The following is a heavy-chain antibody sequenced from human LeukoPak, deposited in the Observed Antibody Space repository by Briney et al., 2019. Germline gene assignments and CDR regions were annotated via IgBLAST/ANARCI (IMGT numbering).Heavy chain of an antibody. J-gene: IGHJ4*02. CDR1: GFTFSSYA. Sequence: GGSLRLSCAASGFTFSSYAMSWVRQAPGKGLEWVSAISGSGGSTYYADSVKGRFTISRDNSKNTLYLQMNSLRAEDTAVYYCAKGTQLWLRGGNFDYWGQGTLVTVCS. D-gene: IGHD5-18*01. CDR3: AKGTQLWLRGGNFDY. CDR2: ISGSGGST. V-gene: IGHV3-23*01.